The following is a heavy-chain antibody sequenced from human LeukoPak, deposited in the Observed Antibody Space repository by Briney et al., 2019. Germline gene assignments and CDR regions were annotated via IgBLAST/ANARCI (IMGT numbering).Heavy chain of an antibody. J-gene: IGHJ4*02. Sequence: PSETLSLTCAVYDGSLSGYYWTWIRQPPGKGLEWIGEIDHSGNTNYNPSLKSRVTISVDTSKNQFPLNLSSVTAADTAVYYCARVVAHFDYWGQGTLVTVSS. CDR1: DGSLSGYY. D-gene: IGHD2-15*01. CDR2: IDHSGNT. CDR3: ARVVAHFDY. V-gene: IGHV4-34*01.